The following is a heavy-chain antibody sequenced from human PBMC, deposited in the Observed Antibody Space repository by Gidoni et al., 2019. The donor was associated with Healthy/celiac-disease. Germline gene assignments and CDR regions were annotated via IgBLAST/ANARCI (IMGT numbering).Heavy chain of an antibody. CDR1: GFPFRSYS. V-gene: IGHV3-21*01. J-gene: IGHJ4*02. CDR3: ARVVVVAATDRDY. CDR2: ISSSSSYI. D-gene: IGHD2-15*01. Sequence: EVQLVESGGGLVKPGGSLSLCCAASGFPFRSYSMNWVRQAPGKGLEWVSSISSSSSYIYYADSVKGRFTISRDNAKNSLYLQMNSLRAEDTAVYYCARVVVVAATDRDYWGQGTLVTVSS.